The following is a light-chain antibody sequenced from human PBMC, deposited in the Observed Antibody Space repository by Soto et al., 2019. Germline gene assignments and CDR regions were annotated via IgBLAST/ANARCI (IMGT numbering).Light chain of an antibody. CDR2: AAT. CDR1: QGISSY. CDR3: EQLNCYPFT. Sequence: IQLTQSPSSLSASVGDRVTITCRASQGISSYLAWYQHKPGNAPKLLLYAATTMKSGVTSSFSGSGYGTDFTLTISTPQPEDFETYYCEQLNCYPFTFGQGTRLEIK. J-gene: IGKJ5*01. V-gene: IGKV1-9*01.